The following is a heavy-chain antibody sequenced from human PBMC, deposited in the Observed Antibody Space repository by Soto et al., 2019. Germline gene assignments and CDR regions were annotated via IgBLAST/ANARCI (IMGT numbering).Heavy chain of an antibody. V-gene: IGHV4-59*01. D-gene: IGHD4-17*01. J-gene: IGHJ5*02. CDR3: ARDRSFAVTTPWGWFDP. Sequence: QVQLQESGPGLVKPSETLSLTCTVSGGSISSYYWSWIRQPPGKGLEWIGYIYYSGSTNYNPSLKGRVTISVDTSKNQFSLKLSSVTAADTAVYYCARDRSFAVTTPWGWFDPWGQGTLVTVSS. CDR2: IYYSGST. CDR1: GGSISSYY.